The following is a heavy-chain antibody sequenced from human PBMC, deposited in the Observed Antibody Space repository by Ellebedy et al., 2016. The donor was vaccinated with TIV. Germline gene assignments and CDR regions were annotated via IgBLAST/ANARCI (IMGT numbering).Heavy chain of an antibody. CDR1: GDSINTNSW. J-gene: IGHJ4*02. CDR2: IYHSGTT. D-gene: IGHD6-13*01. V-gene: IGHV4-4*02. CDR3: ARVAAGTWGGIDF. Sequence: MPSETLSLTCAVSGDSINTNSWWRWVRPPPGTGLDWIGEIYHSGTTNYNPSLRSRVTISFDKSKNQFSLRLSSVTAADTAVYYCARVAAGTWGGIDFWGPGTLVTVSS.